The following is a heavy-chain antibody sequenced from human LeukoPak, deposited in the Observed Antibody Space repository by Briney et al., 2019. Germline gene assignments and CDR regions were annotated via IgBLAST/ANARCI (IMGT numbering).Heavy chain of an antibody. CDR1: GGTFSSYA. D-gene: IGHD4-11*01. V-gene: IGHV1-2*02. CDR2: IYPNSGGT. CDR3: VAATYSNYDEFDY. J-gene: IGHJ4*02. Sequence: GASVKVSCKASGGTFSSYAISWVRQAPGQGLEWMGWIYPNSGGTKYADNFQGRVTMTRDTSISTAYMELSGLRSDDTAVYYCVAATYSNYDEFDYWGQGTLVTVSS.